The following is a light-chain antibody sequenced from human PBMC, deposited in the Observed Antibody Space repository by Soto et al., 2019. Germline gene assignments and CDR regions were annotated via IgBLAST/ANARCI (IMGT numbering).Light chain of an antibody. CDR1: SGDAGNYKY. J-gene: IGLJ1*01. V-gene: IGLV2-14*01. CDR2: EAS. CDR3: FSYTSSGTDV. Sequence: QSVLTQPASVSGAPGQAITISCTGTSGDAGNYKYVSLYQQHAGKAPKLMIYEASNRASRVSNVFSGSKSGNTASLTISGLQAEDEADYYCFSYTSSGTDVCGTGTMVTVL.